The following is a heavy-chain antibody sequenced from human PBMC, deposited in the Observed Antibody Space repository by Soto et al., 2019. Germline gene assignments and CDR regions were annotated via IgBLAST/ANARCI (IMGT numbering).Heavy chain of an antibody. J-gene: IGHJ4*02. D-gene: IGHD1-26*01. CDR3: ARRGSGSYYDY. CDR1: GFTFSSYA. CDR2: ISGSGGST. Sequence: EVQLLESGGGLVQRGGSLRLSGTASGFTFSSYAMNWVRQAPGKGLEWVSVISGSGGSTYYADSVKGRFTISRDNSKITLYLQMNSLRAEDTAVYYCARRGSGSYYDYWGQGTLVTVSS. V-gene: IGHV3-23*01.